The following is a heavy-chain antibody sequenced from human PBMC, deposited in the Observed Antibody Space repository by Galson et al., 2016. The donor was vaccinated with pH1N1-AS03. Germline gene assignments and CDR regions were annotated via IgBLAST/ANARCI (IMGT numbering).Heavy chain of an antibody. Sequence: SLRLSCAASGFTFSTYAMSWVRQAPGEGLDWVAVISYDGSNKYYEDSVKGRFTISRDSSKNTLYLQMNSLRPEDTAMYYCARDYIVGATRGVGTFDVWGHGTMVTVSS. V-gene: IGHV3-30-3*01. D-gene: IGHD1-26*01. CDR2: ISYDGSNK. CDR1: GFTFSTYA. J-gene: IGHJ3*01. CDR3: ARDYIVGATRGVGTFDV.